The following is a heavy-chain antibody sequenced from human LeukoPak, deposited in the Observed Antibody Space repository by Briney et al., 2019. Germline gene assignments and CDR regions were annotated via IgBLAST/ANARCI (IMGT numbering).Heavy chain of an antibody. V-gene: IGHV1-46*01. CDR2: INPSGGST. CDR3: ARDPEANWAFFDY. J-gene: IGHJ4*02. Sequence: ASVKVSCKASGYTFTGYYMHWVRQAPGQGLEWMGVINPSGGSTTYAQTFQGRVSMTRDTSTSTVYMELSSVRSEDTAFYYCARDPEANWAFFDYWGQGTLVTVSS. D-gene: IGHD7-27*01. CDR1: GYTFTGYY.